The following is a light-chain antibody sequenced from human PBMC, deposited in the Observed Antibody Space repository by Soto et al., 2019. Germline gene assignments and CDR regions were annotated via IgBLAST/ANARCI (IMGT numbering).Light chain of an antibody. CDR1: SPNIGSNI. Sequence: QSVLTQPPSASGAPGQRVTISCSGSSPNIGSNIVNWYQQLPGTAPKLLIYSNSQRPSGVPDRFSGSKSGTSASLAIRGLQSDDEADYYCAAWDYSLNGYVFGTGTKLTVL. CDR2: SNS. J-gene: IGLJ1*01. CDR3: AAWDYSLNGYV. V-gene: IGLV1-44*01.